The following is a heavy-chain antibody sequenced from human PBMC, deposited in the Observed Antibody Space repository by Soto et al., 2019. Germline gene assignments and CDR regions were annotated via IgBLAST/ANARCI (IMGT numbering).Heavy chain of an antibody. J-gene: IGHJ4*02. CDR2: VYYNGNT. Sequence: PSETLSLTCAVYGGSFSGYYWSWIRQPPGKGLEWFGAVYYNGNTYYNPSLKTRITISVDTSNNQFSLDMNSMTAADTGVYYCVRHVSGSRQFDYWGQGTLVTVSS. CDR3: VRHVSGSRQFDY. CDR1: GGSFSGYY. D-gene: IGHD2-8*01. V-gene: IGHV4-34*01.